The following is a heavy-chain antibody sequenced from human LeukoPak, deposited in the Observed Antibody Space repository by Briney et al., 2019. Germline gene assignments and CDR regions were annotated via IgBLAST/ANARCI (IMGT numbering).Heavy chain of an antibody. D-gene: IGHD2-15*01. CDR2: INPSGAST. Sequence: ASVKVSCKASGYTFTSYYIHWLRQAPGHGLEWMGIINPSGASTSYAQKFQGRVTMTRDTSTSTVYMELSSPRSEDTAVYYCARGAPVVVPSDYGPGYFRHWGQGTLVTVSS. J-gene: IGHJ1*01. V-gene: IGHV1-46*01. CDR1: GYTFTSYY. CDR3: ARGAPVVVPSDYGPGYFRH.